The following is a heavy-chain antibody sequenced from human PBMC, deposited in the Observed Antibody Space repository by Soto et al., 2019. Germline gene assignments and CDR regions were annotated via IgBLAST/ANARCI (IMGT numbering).Heavy chain of an antibody. CDR3: ARGLNGYLHYFDY. CDR2: INPSGGST. Sequence: VASVKVSCKASGYTFTSYYMHWVRQAPGQGLEWMGIINPSGGSTSYAQKFQGRVTITRDTSASTAYMELSSLRSEDTAVYYCARGLNGYLHYFDYWGQGTPVTVSS. CDR1: GYTFTSYY. V-gene: IGHV1-46*01. J-gene: IGHJ4*02. D-gene: IGHD5-18*01.